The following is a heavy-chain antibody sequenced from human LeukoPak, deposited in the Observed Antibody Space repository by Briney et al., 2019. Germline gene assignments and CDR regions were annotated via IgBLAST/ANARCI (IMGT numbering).Heavy chain of an antibody. J-gene: IGHJ6*03. CDR3: ARGVTGIYYYYYMDV. CDR1: GGAFSYYA. CDR2: INPNSGGT. Sequence: ASVKVSCKASGGAFSYYALSWVRQAPGQGLEWMGWINPNSGGTNYAQKFQGRVTMTRDTSISTAYMELSRLNSDDTAVYYCARGVTGIYYYYYMDVWGTGSTVTVSS. D-gene: IGHD3-10*01. V-gene: IGHV1-2*02.